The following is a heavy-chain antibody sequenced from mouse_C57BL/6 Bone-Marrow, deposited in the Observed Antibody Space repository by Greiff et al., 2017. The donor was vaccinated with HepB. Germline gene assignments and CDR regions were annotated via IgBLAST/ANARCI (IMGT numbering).Heavy chain of an antibody. J-gene: IGHJ3*01. CDR1: GYTFTSYW. V-gene: IGHV1-74*01. Sequence: QVQLQQPGAELVKPGASVKVSCKASGYTFTSYWMHWVKQRPGQGLEWIGRIHPSDSDTNYNQKFKGKATLTVDKSSRKAYMPLSSLTSEDSAVYYCAIDSSYYEGIWFAYWGQGTLVTVSA. CDR3: AIDSSYYEGIWFAY. D-gene: IGHD2-10*01. CDR2: IHPSDSDT.